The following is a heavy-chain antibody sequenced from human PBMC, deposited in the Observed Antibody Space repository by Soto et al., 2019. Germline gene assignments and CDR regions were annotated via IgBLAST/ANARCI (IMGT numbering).Heavy chain of an antibody. CDR2: IKSKTDGGTT. CDR3: TTGIFTLWFGPVSRVGY. D-gene: IGHD3-10*01. Sequence: LRLSCAASGFTFSNAWMSWVRQAPGKGLEWVGRIKSKTDGGTTDYAAPVKGRFTISRDDSKNTLYLQMNSLKTEDTAVYYCTTGIFTLWFGPVSRVGYWGQGTLVTVSS. V-gene: IGHV3-15*01. CDR1: GFTFSNAW. J-gene: IGHJ4*02.